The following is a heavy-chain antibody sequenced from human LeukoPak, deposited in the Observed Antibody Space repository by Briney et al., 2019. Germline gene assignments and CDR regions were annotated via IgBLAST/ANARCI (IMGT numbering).Heavy chain of an antibody. CDR2: IYPGDSDT. CDR3: ARQGAAGKYYYYYYMDV. CDR1: GYSFTSYW. D-gene: IGHD6-13*01. V-gene: IGHV5-51*01. J-gene: IGHJ6*03. Sequence: PGESLKISCKGSGYSFTSYWIGWVRQMPGKGLEWMGIIYPGDSDTRYSPSFQGQVTISADKSISTAYLQWSSLKASDTAMYYCARQGAAGKYYYYYYMDVWGKGTTVTVSS.